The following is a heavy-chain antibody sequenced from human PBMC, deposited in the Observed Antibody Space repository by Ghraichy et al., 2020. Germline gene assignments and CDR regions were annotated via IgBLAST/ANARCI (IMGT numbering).Heavy chain of an antibody. CDR2: ISSNGGST. CDR3: VKDPWERYFDWLTGDPDAFDI. Sequence: GGSLRLSCSASGFTFSSYAMHWVRQAPGKGLEYVSAISSNGGSTYYADSVKGRFTISRDNSKNTLYLQMSSLRAEDTAVYYCVKDPWERYFDWLTGDPDAFDIWGQGTMVTVSS. J-gene: IGHJ3*02. V-gene: IGHV3-64D*06. D-gene: IGHD3-9*01. CDR1: GFTFSSYA.